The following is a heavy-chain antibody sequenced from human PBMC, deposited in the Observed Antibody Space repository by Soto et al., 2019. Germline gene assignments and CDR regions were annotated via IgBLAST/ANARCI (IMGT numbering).Heavy chain of an antibody. Sequence: QVQLVQSGAEMKKPGSSVKVSCQSSGGTFNTYAMNWVRQAPGQGPEWMGDISPMFGAANYAPKFQGRVTITADDSTGTSYMQLSSLTSEETDLYFCAREVQVHTPAFVYWGQGTLVTVSS. CDR2: ISPMFGAA. J-gene: IGHJ4*02. CDR3: AREVQVHTPAFVY. V-gene: IGHV1-69*19. D-gene: IGHD2-2*01. CDR1: GGTFNTYA.